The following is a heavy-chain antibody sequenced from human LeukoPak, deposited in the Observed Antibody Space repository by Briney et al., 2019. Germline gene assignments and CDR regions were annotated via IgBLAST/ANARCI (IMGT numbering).Heavy chain of an antibody. CDR2: IKQDGSEK. CDR3: ARDSGGVIVVVPAAFDY. D-gene: IGHD2-2*01. CDR1: GFTFSSYW. V-gene: IGHV3-7*01. J-gene: IGHJ4*02. Sequence: PGGSLRLSCAASGFTFSSYWMSWVRQAPGKGLEWVANIKQDGSEKYYVDSVKGRFTISRDNAKNSLYLQMNSLRAEDTAVYYCARDSGGVIVVVPAAFDYWGQGTLVTVSS.